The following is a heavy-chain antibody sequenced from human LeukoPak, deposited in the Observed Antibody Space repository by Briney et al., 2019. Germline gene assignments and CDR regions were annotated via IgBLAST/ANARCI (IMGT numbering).Heavy chain of an antibody. V-gene: IGHV1-69*01. Sequence: SVKVSCKASGGTFSSYAISWVRQAPGQGLEWMGGIIPIFGTANYAQKFQGRVTITADESTSTAYMELSSLRSEDTAVYYCARRLYYDFWSGYYMDVWGKGTTATVSS. D-gene: IGHD3-3*01. J-gene: IGHJ6*03. CDR3: ARRLYYDFWSGYYMDV. CDR2: IIPIFGTA. CDR1: GGTFSSYA.